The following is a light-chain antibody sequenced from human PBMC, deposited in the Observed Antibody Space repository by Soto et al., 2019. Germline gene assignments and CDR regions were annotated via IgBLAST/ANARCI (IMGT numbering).Light chain of an antibody. V-gene: IGKV3-15*01. J-gene: IGKJ1*01. Sequence: ETVMTQSPTTLSVSPGERATLSCRASQTVGSSLAWYQQKPGQAPRLLIYGASTRATGIPARFSGSGSGTEFTLTISSLQSEDFALYYCQQYNNWPPWTFGPGTKVEIK. CDR3: QQYNNWPPWT. CDR2: GAS. CDR1: QTVGSS.